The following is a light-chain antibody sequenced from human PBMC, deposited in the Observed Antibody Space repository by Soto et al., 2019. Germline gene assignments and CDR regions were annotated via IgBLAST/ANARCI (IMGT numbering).Light chain of an antibody. CDR3: QQYGSSPT. V-gene: IGKV3-20*01. CDR1: QSVSSSY. Sequence: EIVLKQSPGTLSLSPGERATLSCRASQSVSSSYLAWYQQKPGQAPRLLIYGASSRATGIPDRFSGSGSGTDFTLTISRLEPEDFAVYYCQQYGSSPTFGPGTKVDIK. CDR2: GAS. J-gene: IGKJ3*01.